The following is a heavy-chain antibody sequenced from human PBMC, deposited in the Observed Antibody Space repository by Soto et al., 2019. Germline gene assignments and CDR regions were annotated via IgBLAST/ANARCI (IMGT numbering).Heavy chain of an antibody. CDR1: GFTFSSYA. V-gene: IGHV3-30-3*01. J-gene: IGHJ4*02. CDR3: ARPFDY. Sequence: ESGGGVVQPGRSLRLSCAASGFTFSSYAMHWVRQAPGKGLEWVAVISYDGSNKYYADSVKGRFTISRDNSKNTLYLQMNSLRAEDTAVYYCARPFDYWGQGTLVTVSS. CDR2: ISYDGSNK.